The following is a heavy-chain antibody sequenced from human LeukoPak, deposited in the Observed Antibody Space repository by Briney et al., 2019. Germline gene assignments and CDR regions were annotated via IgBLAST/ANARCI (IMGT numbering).Heavy chain of an antibody. CDR2: INPNSGGT. CDR3: AREGASGSYPW. Sequence: ASVKVSCKAFGYTFTGYYMQWVRQAPGQGLEWMGWINPNSGGTNYAQNFQGRVTMTRDTSISTAYMELSGLRSDDTAVYSCAREGASGSYPWWGQGTLVTVSS. V-gene: IGHV1-2*02. D-gene: IGHD3-10*01. J-gene: IGHJ4*02. CDR1: GYTFTGYY.